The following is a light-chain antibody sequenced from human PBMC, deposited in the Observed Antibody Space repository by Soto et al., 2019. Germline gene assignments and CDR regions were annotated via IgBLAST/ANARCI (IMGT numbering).Light chain of an antibody. CDR3: QQRLT. CDR2: DAS. Sequence: EIVLTQSPATLSLSPGERTTLSSRASQSVSSYLAWYQQNPGQAPRLLIYDASNRATGIPARFSGSGSGTDFTLTISSLEPEDFAVYYCQQRLTFGGGTKVEIK. CDR1: QSVSSY. J-gene: IGKJ4*01. V-gene: IGKV3-11*01.